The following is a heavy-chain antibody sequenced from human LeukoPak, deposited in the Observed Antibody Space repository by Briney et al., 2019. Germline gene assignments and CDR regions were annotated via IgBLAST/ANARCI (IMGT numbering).Heavy chain of an antibody. CDR2: IYTSGST. D-gene: IGHD4-23*01. Sequence: SQTLSLTCTVSGGSISSYYWSWIRQPAGKGLEWIGRIYTSGSTNYNPSLKSRVTMSVDTSKNQFSLKLNSVTAADTAVYYCARDSVTRAFDYWGQGTLVTVSS. CDR1: GGSISSYY. V-gene: IGHV4-4*07. CDR3: ARDSVTRAFDY. J-gene: IGHJ4*02.